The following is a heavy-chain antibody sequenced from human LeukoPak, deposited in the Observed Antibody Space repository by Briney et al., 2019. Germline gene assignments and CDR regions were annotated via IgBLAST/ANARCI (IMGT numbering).Heavy chain of an antibody. V-gene: IGHV4-39*07. Sequence: SETLSLTCTVSGGSISSSSYYWGWIRQPPGKGLEWIGSIYYSGSTYYNPSLKSRVTISEDTSKNQFSLKLSSVTAADTAVYYCARGSAYYYDSGSYFWFDTWGQGTLVTVSS. CDR1: GGSISSSSYY. J-gene: IGHJ5*02. D-gene: IGHD3-10*01. CDR3: ARGSAYYYDSGSYFWFDT. CDR2: IYYSGST.